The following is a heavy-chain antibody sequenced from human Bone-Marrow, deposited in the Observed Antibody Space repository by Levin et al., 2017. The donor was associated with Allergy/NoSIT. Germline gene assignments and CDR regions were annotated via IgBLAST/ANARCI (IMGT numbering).Heavy chain of an antibody. D-gene: IGHD5-12*01. CDR2: IWYSGSRQ. CDR3: ARDIGYEATFYGLDV. CDR1: GFTFTSYG. V-gene: IGHV3-33*01. Sequence: GESLKISCAASGFTFTSYGMHWVRQAPGKGLEWVAVIWYSGSRQYYGESVKGRFTISRDNSKNTLFLQMNNLTVEDTAVYFCARDIGYEATFYGLDVWGQGTTVTVSS. J-gene: IGHJ6*02.